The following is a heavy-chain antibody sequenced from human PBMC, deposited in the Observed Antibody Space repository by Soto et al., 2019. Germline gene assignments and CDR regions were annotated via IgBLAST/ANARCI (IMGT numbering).Heavy chain of an antibody. CDR2: ISGSGRST. D-gene: IGHD4-4*01. CDR3: AKGLSAVGSSYYGGEYFDY. CDR1: GFTFSNYA. V-gene: IGHV3-23*01. Sequence: EVPLLESGGGLVQPGGSLRLSCAASGFTFSNYAMNWVRQSPGKGLEWVSAISGSGRSTYYADSVKGRFTISRDNSKNTLYLQMNSLRAEDTAVYYCAKGLSAVGSSYYGGEYFDYWGQGTLVPVSS. J-gene: IGHJ4*02.